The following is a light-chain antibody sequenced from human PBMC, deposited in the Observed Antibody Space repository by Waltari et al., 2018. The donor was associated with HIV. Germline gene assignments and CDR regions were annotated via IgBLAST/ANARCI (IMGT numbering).Light chain of an antibody. J-gene: IGLJ3*02. V-gene: IGLV1-51*01. CDR2: DKD. Sequence: QSVLTQPPSVSAAPGQKVTISCSGSSSKFGNDFVSWYQPLPGAAPILLLEDKDRRPSGSSDRCSGSKSGTAATLGSTGLQTGDEADYYCGTWDTSRGAGVFGGGTKLTVL. CDR1: SSKFGNDF. CDR3: GTWDTSRGAGV.